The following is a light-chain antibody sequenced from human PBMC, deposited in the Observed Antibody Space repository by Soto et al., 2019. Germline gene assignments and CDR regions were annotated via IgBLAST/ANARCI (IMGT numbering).Light chain of an antibody. CDR3: QQTYRMPWT. CDR2: RAS. J-gene: IGKJ1*01. V-gene: IGKV1-39*01. CDR1: QSVGTY. Sequence: DIQMTQSPSSLSGSLGASVTLSCRASQSVGTYLHWYQQKPGTVPRLLISRASSVRSGVPPRFSGSGSGRDFTLTISSLRPEDIGTYFCQQTYRMPWTFGPGTRVEI.